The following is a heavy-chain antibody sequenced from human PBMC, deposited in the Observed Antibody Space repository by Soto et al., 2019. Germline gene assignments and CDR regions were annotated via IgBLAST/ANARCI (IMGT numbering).Heavy chain of an antibody. CDR3: ARGKVTQNWYFDL. V-gene: IGHV4-59*01. CDR1: GGSISSYY. J-gene: IGHJ2*01. CDR2: IYYSGST. D-gene: IGHD2-21*02. Sequence: QVQLQESGPGLVKPSETLSLTCTVSGGSISSYYWSWIRQPPGKGLEWIGYIYYSGSTNYNPSLTSRVXXSXDXXKNQFSLKLSSVTAADTAVYYCARGKVTQNWYFDLWGRGTLVTVSS.